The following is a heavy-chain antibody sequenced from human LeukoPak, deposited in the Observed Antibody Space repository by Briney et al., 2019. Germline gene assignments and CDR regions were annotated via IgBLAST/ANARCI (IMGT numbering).Heavy chain of an antibody. CDR2: IRNDGGSR. J-gene: IGHJ4*02. CDR3: AKDFWSTYDAY. CDR1: GFTFSDFG. Sequence: GGSLRLSCAASGFTFSDFGMHWVRQAPGRGLEWVAYIRNDGGSRMHADSVKGRFTISRDDSKNTLSLQMNSLRAEDTALYYCAKDFWSTYDAYWGQGTVVTVSS. V-gene: IGHV3-30*02. D-gene: IGHD3-3*01.